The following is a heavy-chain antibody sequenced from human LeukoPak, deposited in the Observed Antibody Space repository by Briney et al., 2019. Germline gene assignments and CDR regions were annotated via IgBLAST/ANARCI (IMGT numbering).Heavy chain of an antibody. Sequence: GVSLRLSCAASGFTFSSYSMNWVRQAPGKGLEWVSSISSSSSYIYYADSVKSRFTISRDNAKNSLYLQMNSLRAEDTAVYYCAKNGGGYENDYWGQGTLVTVSS. V-gene: IGHV3-21*04. CDR1: GFTFSSYS. CDR2: ISSSSSYI. CDR3: AKNGGGYENDY. D-gene: IGHD5-12*01. J-gene: IGHJ4*02.